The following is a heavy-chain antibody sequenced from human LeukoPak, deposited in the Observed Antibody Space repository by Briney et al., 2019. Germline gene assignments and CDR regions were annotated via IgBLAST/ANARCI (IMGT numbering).Heavy chain of an antibody. CDR2: IYYSGST. J-gene: IGHJ4*02. V-gene: IGHV4-59*01. CDR3: ARSIYCSGGSCYLDY. Sequence: PSETLSLTCTVSGGSISSYYWSWIRQPPGKGLEWIGYIYYSGSTNYNPSLKSRVTISVDTSKNQFSLKLSSETAADTAVYYCARSIYCSGGSCYLDYWGQGTLVTVSS. CDR1: GGSISSYY. D-gene: IGHD2-15*01.